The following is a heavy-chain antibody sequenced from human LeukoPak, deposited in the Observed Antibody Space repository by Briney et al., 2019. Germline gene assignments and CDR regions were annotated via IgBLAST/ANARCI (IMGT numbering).Heavy chain of an antibody. CDR1: GLTVSSNY. D-gene: IGHD2-15*01. Sequence: PGGSLRLSCAASGLTVSSNYMTWVRQAPGKGLQWVSIIRSDSGTDYADSVKGRFTISRDSSNNTVFLQMNSLRVEDTGVYYCARESNRRLQHYGLNVWGLGTTVTVSS. J-gene: IGHJ6*02. CDR3: ARESNRRLQHYGLNV. CDR2: IRSDSGT. V-gene: IGHV3-66*01.